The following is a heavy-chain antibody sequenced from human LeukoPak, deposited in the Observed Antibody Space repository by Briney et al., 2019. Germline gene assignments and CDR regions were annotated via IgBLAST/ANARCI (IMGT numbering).Heavy chain of an antibody. CDR2: IYYSGST. CDR1: GGSISSGGYY. J-gene: IGHJ4*02. D-gene: IGHD3-22*01. CDR3: ARAEGQGVVEPVVFDY. V-gene: IGHV4-31*03. Sequence: PSETLSLTCTVSGGSISSGGYYWSWIRQHPGKGLEWIGYIYYSGSTYYNPSLKSRVTISVDTSKNQFSLKLSSVTAADTAVYYCARAEGQGVVEPVVFDYWGQGTLVTVSS.